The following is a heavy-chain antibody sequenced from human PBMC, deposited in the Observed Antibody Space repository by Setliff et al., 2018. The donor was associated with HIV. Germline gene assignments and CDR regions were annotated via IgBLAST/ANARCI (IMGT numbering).Heavy chain of an antibody. J-gene: IGHJ4*02. V-gene: IGHV4-38-2*02. Sequence: SETLSLTCTVSGYSINSGYYWGWIRQSPGKGLEWIASIYHSGSTYYNPSLKSRVSISLHSSENQFSLRVFSATAADTAIYYCARQNYYDISGYYARPLDFDSWGQGVLVTVSS. CDR1: GYSINSGYY. D-gene: IGHD3-22*01. CDR2: IYHSGST. CDR3: ARQNYYDISGYYARPLDFDS.